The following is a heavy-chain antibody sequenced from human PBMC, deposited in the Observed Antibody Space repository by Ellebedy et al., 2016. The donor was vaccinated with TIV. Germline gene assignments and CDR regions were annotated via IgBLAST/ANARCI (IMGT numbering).Heavy chain of an antibody. V-gene: IGHV1-2*04. Sequence: AASVKVSCKASGYTFTGYYMHWVRQAPEQGLEWMGWINPNSGGTNYAQKFQGLVTRTRDTSISTAYMELSRLRSDDTAVYYYARGGVVTPEDPFDYWGQGTLVTVSS. CDR3: ARGGVVTPEDPFDY. D-gene: IGHD4-23*01. CDR1: GYTFTGYY. CDR2: INPNSGGT. J-gene: IGHJ4*02.